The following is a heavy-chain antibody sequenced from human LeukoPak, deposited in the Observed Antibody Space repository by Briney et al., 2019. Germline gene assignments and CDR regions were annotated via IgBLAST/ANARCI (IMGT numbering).Heavy chain of an antibody. J-gene: IGHJ4*02. V-gene: IGHV3-7*01. Sequence: GGSLRLSCAASGFSFSSYWMTWVRQAPGKGVEWVANIKQDGSQKYYVDSVKSRFTIYRDNAKNSLYLQMNSLRAEDTAVYYCVSTGSQLDYWGQGTLVTVSS. D-gene: IGHD2-2*01. CDR1: GFSFSSYW. CDR3: VSTGSQLDY. CDR2: IKQDGSQK.